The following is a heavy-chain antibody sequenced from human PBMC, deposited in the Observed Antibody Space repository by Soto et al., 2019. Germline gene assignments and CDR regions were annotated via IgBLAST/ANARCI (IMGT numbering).Heavy chain of an antibody. CDR1: GLSITDSEMG. J-gene: IGHJ5*02. CDR2: IDSSGEK. V-gene: IGHV2-26*01. D-gene: IGHD3-16*01. CDR3: ARRHLAVAVSPWFDP. Sequence: QVTLKESGPVLVKPTEILTLRCTVSGLSITDSEMGVSWIRQPPGKALEWLAHIDSSGEKSYRTFLKSRLTISKDTSKSQIVLIMTNMDPADTATYYCARRHLAVAVSPWFDPWGQGILVTVSS.